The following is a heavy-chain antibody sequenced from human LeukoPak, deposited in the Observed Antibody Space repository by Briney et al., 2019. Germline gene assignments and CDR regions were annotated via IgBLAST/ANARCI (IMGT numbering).Heavy chain of an antibody. Sequence: SETLSLTCTVSGDSISSYYWNWVRQPAGKGLEWIGRIYTSGITNYNPSLKSRVTMSVDTSKNQFSLKLSSVTAADTAVYYCARDPSYSSGYFDIWGQGTMVTVSS. D-gene: IGHD6-19*01. J-gene: IGHJ3*02. V-gene: IGHV4-4*07. CDR2: IYTSGIT. CDR1: GDSISSYY. CDR3: ARDPSYSSGYFDI.